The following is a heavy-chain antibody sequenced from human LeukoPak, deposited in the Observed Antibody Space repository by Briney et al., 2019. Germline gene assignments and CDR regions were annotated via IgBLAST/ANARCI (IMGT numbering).Heavy chain of an antibody. CDR2: IYYSGST. CDR1: DDSITGYY. CDR3: ARFCTSSSCYYFDY. J-gene: IGHJ4*02. Sequence: SETLSLTCTVSDDSITGYYWAWIRQPRGKGLEWIAYIYYSGSTNYNPSLKSRVTMSVDTSKNQFSLKLRSVTAADTAVYYCARFCTSSSCYYFDYWGQGARVTVSS. V-gene: IGHV4-59*01. D-gene: IGHD2-2*01.